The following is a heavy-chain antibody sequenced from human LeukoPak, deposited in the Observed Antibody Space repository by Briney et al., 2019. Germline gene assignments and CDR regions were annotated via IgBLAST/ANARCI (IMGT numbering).Heavy chain of an antibody. V-gene: IGHV3-74*01. Sequence: GGSLRLSCAASGFTFSSYWMHWVRQAPGKGLVWVSRINSDGSSTSYADSVKGRFTIPRDNAKNTLYLQMNSLRAEDTAVYYCARGLPSTSCYGCPLYYYGMDVWGKGTTVTVSS. CDR2: INSDGSST. CDR1: GFTFSSYW. D-gene: IGHD2-2*01. J-gene: IGHJ6*04. CDR3: ARGLPSTSCYGCPLYYYGMDV.